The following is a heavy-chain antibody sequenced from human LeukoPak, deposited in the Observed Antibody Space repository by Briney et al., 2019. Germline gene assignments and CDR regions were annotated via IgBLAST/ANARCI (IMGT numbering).Heavy chain of an antibody. CDR2: INHSGST. Sequence: SETLSLTCAVYGGSFSGYYWSWIRQPPGKGLEWIGEINHSGSTNYNPSLKSRVTISVDTSKNQFSLKLSSVTAADTAVYYCARVGRAAAGPSARYSAGRYWGQGTLVTVSS. CDR1: GGSFSGYY. CDR3: ARVGRAAAGPSARYSAGRY. J-gene: IGHJ4*02. V-gene: IGHV4-34*01. D-gene: IGHD6-13*01.